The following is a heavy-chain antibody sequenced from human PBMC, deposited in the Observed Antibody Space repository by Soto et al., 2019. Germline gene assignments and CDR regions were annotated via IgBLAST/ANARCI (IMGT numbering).Heavy chain of an antibody. V-gene: IGHV3-21*01. Sequence: GGSLRLSCAASGFTFSSYIMNWVRQAPGKGLEWVSSISSSSSYIYYADSVKGRFTISRDNAKNSLYLQMNSLRAEDTAVYYCARAGVMTTVTIAYYYGMDVWGQGTTVTVSS. CDR3: ARAGVMTTVTIAYYYGMDV. J-gene: IGHJ6*02. CDR1: GFTFSSYI. CDR2: ISSSSSYI. D-gene: IGHD4-17*01.